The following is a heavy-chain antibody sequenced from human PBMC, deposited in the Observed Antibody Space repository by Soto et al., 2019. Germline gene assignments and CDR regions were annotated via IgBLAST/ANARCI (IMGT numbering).Heavy chain of an antibody. J-gene: IGHJ6*02. CDR1: GGSFSGYY. Sequence: PSETLSLTCAVYGGSFSGYYWSWIRQPPGKGLEWIGEINHSGSTNYNPSLKSRVTISVDTSKNQFSLKLSSVTAADTAVYYCARVGFNWNDDYYGMDFWGQGSTVIVSS. D-gene: IGHD1-20*01. CDR3: ARVGFNWNDDYYGMDF. V-gene: IGHV4-34*01. CDR2: INHSGST.